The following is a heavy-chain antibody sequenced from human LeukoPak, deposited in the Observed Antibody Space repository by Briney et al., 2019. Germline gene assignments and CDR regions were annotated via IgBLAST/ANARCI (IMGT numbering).Heavy chain of an antibody. V-gene: IGHV4-59*01. D-gene: IGHD3-10*01. Sequence: PSETLSLTCTVSNGSFSSYYWTWIRQPPGKRLEWIGYIHDSGSTYYSLSLKSRVTLSLDTSKKHFSLNLKSVTAADTAVYYCARVQRVKFPLKYYFDYWGQGTLVTVSS. J-gene: IGHJ4*02. CDR1: NGSFSSYY. CDR2: IHDSGST. CDR3: ARVQRVKFPLKYYFDY.